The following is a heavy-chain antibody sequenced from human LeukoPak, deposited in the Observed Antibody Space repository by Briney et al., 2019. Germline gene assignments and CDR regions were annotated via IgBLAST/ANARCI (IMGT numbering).Heavy chain of an antibody. CDR1: GGSISSGGYY. CDR3: ARGAPGGSYRIPWFDP. J-gene: IGHJ5*02. D-gene: IGHD1-26*01. CDR2: IYHSGST. V-gene: IGHV4-30-2*01. Sequence: SETLSLTCTVSGGSISSGGYYWSWIRQPPGKGLEWIGYIYHSGSTYYNPSLKSRVTISVDRSKNQFSLKLSSVTAADTAVYYCARGAPGGSYRIPWFDPWGQGTLVTVSS.